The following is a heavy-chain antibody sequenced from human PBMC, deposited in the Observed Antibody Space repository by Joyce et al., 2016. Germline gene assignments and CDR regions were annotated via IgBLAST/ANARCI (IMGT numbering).Heavy chain of an antibody. J-gene: IGHJ5*01. CDR2: IYYSGST. V-gene: IGHV4-39*07. CDR3: ARESSSSPDS. D-gene: IGHD6-6*01. CDR1: GGSISSSSYY. Sequence: HLQLQESGPGLVKPSETLSLTCTVSGGSISSSSYYWGWIRQPTGKGLEWIGSIYYSGSTFYKPSLKSRVTISVDTSKNQFSLKLYSVTAADTAVYFCARESSSSPDSWGQGTLVTVSS.